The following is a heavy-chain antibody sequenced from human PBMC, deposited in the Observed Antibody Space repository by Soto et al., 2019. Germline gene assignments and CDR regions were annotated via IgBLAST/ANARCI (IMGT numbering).Heavy chain of an antibody. Sequence: VQLVQSGAEVKKPGSSVKVSCKASGGTFSSYAISWVRQAPGQGLEWMGGIIPIFGTANYAQKFQGRVTITADKSTSTADMELSSLRSEDTAVYYCARDKRDGYMGVGGYYYGMDVWGQGTTVTVSS. CDR1: GGTFSSYA. J-gene: IGHJ6*02. D-gene: IGHD5-12*01. V-gene: IGHV1-69*06. CDR3: ARDKRDGYMGVGGYYYGMDV. CDR2: IIPIFGTA.